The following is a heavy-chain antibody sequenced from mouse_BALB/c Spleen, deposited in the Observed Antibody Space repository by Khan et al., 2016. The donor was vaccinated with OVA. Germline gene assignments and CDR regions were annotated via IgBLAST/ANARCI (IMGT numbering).Heavy chain of an antibody. V-gene: IGHV3-1*02. J-gene: IGHJ4*01. Sequence: EVQLQESGPDLVKPSQSLSLTCTVTGYSITSGYGWHWIRQFPGNKLEWMGYIHYSGSTTYNPSLKSRISITRDTSKNQFFLQLNSVTTEDTATYYCARGGGYYFAMDYWGQGTSVTVSS. CDR1: GYSITSGYG. CDR3: ARGGGYYFAMDY. CDR2: IHYSGST.